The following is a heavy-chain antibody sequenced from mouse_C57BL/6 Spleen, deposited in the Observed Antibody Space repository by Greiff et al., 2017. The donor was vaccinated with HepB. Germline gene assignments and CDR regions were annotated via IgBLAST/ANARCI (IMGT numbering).Heavy chain of an antibody. V-gene: IGHV1-80*01. Sequence: QVQLQQSGAELVKPGASVKISCKASGYAFSSYWMNWVKQRPGKGLEWIGQIYPGDGDTNYNGKFKGKATLTADKSSSTAYMQLSSLTSEDSAVYFCARRDYYGYWYFDVWGTGTTVTVSS. CDR1: GYAFSSYW. D-gene: IGHD2-1*01. CDR2: IYPGDGDT. J-gene: IGHJ1*03. CDR3: ARRDYYGYWYFDV.